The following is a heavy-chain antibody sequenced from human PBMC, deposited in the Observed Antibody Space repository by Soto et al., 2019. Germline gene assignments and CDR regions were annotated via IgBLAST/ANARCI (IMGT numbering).Heavy chain of an antibody. Sequence: LRLSCAASGFTVSSNYMSWVRQAPGKGLEWVSVIYSGGSTYYADSVKGRFTISRDNSKNTLYLQMNSLRAEDTAVYYCARSVAARRGEDWFDPWGQGTLVTVSS. V-gene: IGHV3-53*01. CDR2: IYSGGST. CDR1: GFTVSSNY. J-gene: IGHJ5*02. D-gene: IGHD6-6*01. CDR3: ARSVAARRGEDWFDP.